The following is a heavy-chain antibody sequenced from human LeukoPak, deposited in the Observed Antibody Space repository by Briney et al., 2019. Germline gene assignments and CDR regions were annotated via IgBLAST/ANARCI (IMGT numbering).Heavy chain of an antibody. CDR1: GFTVSSNY. D-gene: IGHD3-10*01. CDR3: ARDSGFRIFDY. Sequence: GGSLRLSCAASGFTVSSNYMSWVRPAPGKGLEWVSVIYSGGSTYYADSVKGRFTISRDNSKNTLYLQMNSLRAEDTAVYYCARDSGFRIFDYWGQGTLVTVSS. CDR2: IYSGGST. J-gene: IGHJ4*02. V-gene: IGHV3-66*01.